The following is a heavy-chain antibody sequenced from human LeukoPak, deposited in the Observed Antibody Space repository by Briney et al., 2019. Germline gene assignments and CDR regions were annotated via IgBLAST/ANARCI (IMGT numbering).Heavy chain of an antibody. CDR1: GFIFSNSW. CDR3: ASREGSGWYYFDY. CDR2: INTDGSAT. D-gene: IGHD6-19*01. Sequence: HPGGSLRLSCAASGFIFSNSWMHWDRQAPGKGLVWISLINTDGSATIYADSVKGRFTISRDNAKNTLYLQMNSLRPEDTAVYYCASREGSGWYYFDYWGQGSLVTVSS. V-gene: IGHV3-74*01. J-gene: IGHJ4*02.